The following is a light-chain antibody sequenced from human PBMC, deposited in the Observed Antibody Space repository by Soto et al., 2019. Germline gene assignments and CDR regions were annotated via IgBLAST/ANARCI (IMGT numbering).Light chain of an antibody. Sequence: QSALTQPASVSGPPGQSITISCTGTSSDVGGYNYVSWYQQHPGKAPKLMIYEVSNRPSGVSDRFSGSRSGNTASLTISGLQAEDESDYYCISYTSSSTWVFGGGTQLTVL. J-gene: IGLJ3*02. V-gene: IGLV2-14*01. CDR2: EVS. CDR1: SSDVGGYNY. CDR3: ISYTSSSTWV.